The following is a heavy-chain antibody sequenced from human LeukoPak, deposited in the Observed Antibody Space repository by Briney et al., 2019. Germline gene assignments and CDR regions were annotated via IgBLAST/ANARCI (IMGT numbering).Heavy chain of an antibody. CDR3: ARDHREDATYNWFDP. V-gene: IGHV3-23*01. CDR1: GFTFSSYA. Sequence: GGSLRLSCAASGFTFSSYAMSWVRQAPGKGLEWVSAISGSGGSTYYADSVKGRFTISRDNSKNTLYLQMNSLRAEDTAVYYCARDHREDATYNWFDPWGQGTLVTVSS. D-gene: IGHD2-15*01. J-gene: IGHJ5*02. CDR2: ISGSGGST.